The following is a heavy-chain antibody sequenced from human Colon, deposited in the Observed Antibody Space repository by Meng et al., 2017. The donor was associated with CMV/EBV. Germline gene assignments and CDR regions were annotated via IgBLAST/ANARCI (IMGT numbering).Heavy chain of an antibody. J-gene: IGHJ4*02. CDR1: GYTFTSYG. Sequence: ASVKVSCKASGYTFTSYGISWVRQAPGQGLEWMGWISAYNGKTNYAQKFQGRVTMTTDTSTSTAYMELRSLRSDDTAVYYWARVEIYDSSGYYPFDYWGQGTLVTVSS. CDR2: ISAYNGKT. V-gene: IGHV1-18*01. D-gene: IGHD3-22*01. CDR3: ARVEIYDSSGYYPFDY.